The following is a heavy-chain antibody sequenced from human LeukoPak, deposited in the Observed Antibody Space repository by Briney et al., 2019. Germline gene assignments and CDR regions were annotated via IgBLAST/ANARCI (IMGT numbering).Heavy chain of an antibody. Sequence: SETLSLTCSVSGGSISTCYWSWIRQTPGKGLEWIGYIYYSGSTNYNPSLESRVTMSVDTSKNQLSLNLTSVTAADTAVYFCATGYSSYYFDYWGLGTLVTVSS. CDR1: GGSISTCY. D-gene: IGHD6-6*01. CDR2: IYYSGST. J-gene: IGHJ4*02. CDR3: ATGYSSYYFDY. V-gene: IGHV4-59*01.